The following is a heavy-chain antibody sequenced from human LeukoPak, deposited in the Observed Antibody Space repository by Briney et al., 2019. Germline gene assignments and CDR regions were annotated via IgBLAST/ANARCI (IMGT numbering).Heavy chain of an antibody. J-gene: IGHJ4*02. D-gene: IGHD6-19*01. V-gene: IGHV1-24*01. CDR2: FDPEDGET. Sequence: ASVKVSCKVSGYTLTELSMHWVRQAPGKGLEWMGGFDPEDGETIYAQKFQGRVTMTEDTSTDTAYMELSSQRSEDTPVYYCATGQQWLVYFDYWGQGTLVTVSS. CDR3: ATGQQWLVYFDY. CDR1: GYTLTELS.